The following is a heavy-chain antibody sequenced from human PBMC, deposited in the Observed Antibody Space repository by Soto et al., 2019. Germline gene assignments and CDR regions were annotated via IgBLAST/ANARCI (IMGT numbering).Heavy chain of an antibody. CDR3: ARGSDGWFRRGSGGRYGMDV. D-gene: IGHD3-10*01. V-gene: IGHV1-69*06. Sequence: SVKVSCKASGGTFSSYAISWVRQAPGQGLEWMGGIIPIFGTANYAQKFQGRVTITADKSTSTAYMELSSLRSGDTAVYYCARGSDGWFRRGSGGRYGMDVWGQGTTVTVSS. J-gene: IGHJ6*02. CDR1: GGTFSSYA. CDR2: IIPIFGTA.